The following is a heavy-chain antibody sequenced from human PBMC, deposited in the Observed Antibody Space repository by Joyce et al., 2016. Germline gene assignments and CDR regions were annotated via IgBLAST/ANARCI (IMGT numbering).Heavy chain of an antibody. V-gene: IGHV1-2*02. J-gene: IGHJ4*02. CDR1: GFTFTGYY. Sequence: QVQLVQSGTEVKKPGASVKVSCKASGFTFTGYYMHWVRQAHVQGLESMGWIKSENGDTHYTQNFQGRVTMTRDTSINTAYMEVTRLRSDDTAFYYCAREGLPHGGFDYWGLGTLVTVSS. CDR2: IKSENGDT. CDR3: AREGLPHGGFDY.